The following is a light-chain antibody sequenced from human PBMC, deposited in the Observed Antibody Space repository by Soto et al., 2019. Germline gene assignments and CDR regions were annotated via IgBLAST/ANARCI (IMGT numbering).Light chain of an antibody. J-gene: IGLJ1*01. Sequence: QSALTQPASVSGSPGQSITISCTGTSSDVGSYNFVSWYQQHPGKASKLMIYEGSKRPLGVSNRFSGSKSGNTASLTISGLQAEDEADYYCCSYAGSSTWVFGTGTKLTVL. V-gene: IGLV2-23*01. CDR2: EGS. CDR1: SSDVGSYNF. CDR3: CSYAGSSTWV.